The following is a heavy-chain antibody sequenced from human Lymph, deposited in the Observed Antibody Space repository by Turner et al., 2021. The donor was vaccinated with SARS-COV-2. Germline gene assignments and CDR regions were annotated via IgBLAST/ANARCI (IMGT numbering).Heavy chain of an antibody. J-gene: IGHJ4*02. CDR1: GFTFNNYP. CDR2: ISYDGSNK. Sequence: QVQLVESGGGVVQPGRSVRLYCAASGFTFNNYPMHWVRQAPGKGLEWVAVISYDGSNKYYADSVKGRFTISRDNSKNALYLQMNSLRAEDTAVYYCARDSSGSGTLDYWGQGTLVTVSS. V-gene: IGHV3-30-3*01. CDR3: ARDSSGSGTLDY. D-gene: IGHD3-10*01.